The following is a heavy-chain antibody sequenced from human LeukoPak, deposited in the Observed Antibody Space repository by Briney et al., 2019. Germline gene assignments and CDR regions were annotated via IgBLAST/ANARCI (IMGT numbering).Heavy chain of an antibody. CDR2: IYSGGST. CDR3: ARDHLASSWPNWYFDL. V-gene: IGHV3-53*01. J-gene: IGHJ2*01. CDR1: GFAVSSNY. Sequence: PGGSLRLSCAASGFAVSSNYMNWVRQAPGKGLEWVSVIYSGGSTYYADSVKGRFTISRDHSKNTLYLQMNSLRAEDTAVYYCARDHLASSWPNWYFDLWGRGTLVTVSS. D-gene: IGHD6-13*01.